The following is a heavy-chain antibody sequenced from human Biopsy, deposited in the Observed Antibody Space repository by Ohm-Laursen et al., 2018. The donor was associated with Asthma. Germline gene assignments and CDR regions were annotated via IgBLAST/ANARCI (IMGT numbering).Heavy chain of an antibody. J-gene: IGHJ6*02. Sequence: SLRLSCAASGITFSTYGMHWVRQAPGKGLEWVSFIWYDGRKKTYADSVKGRFTISRDNSKNTLYLQMNSLRAEDTAVYYCARKIAARGGMGVWGQGITVTVSS. CDR1: GITFSTYG. CDR2: IWYDGRKK. V-gene: IGHV3-33*01. D-gene: IGHD6-6*01. CDR3: ARKIAARGGMGV.